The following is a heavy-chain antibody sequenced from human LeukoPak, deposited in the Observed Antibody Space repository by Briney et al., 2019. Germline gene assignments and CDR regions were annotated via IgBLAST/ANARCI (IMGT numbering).Heavy chain of an antibody. V-gene: IGHV1-46*01. CDR1: GYTFTSYY. J-gene: IGHJ6*02. CDR2: INPSGGST. Sequence: ASVKVSCKASGYTFTSYYMHWVRQTPGQGLEWMGIINPSGGSTSYAQKFQGRVTMTRDTSTSTVYMELSSLRSEDTAVYYCARADCSSTSCYASHYYYYYGMDVWGQGTTVTVSS. CDR3: ARADCSSTSCYASHYYYYYGMDV. D-gene: IGHD2-2*01.